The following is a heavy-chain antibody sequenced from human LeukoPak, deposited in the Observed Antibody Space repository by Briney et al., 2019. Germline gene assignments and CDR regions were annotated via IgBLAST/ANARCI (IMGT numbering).Heavy chain of an antibody. J-gene: IGHJ3*02. CDR1: ARTISSQY. D-gene: IGHD3-22*01. Sequence: SEPLSLTCNVSARTISSQYSIWIRQPPGKGLERTGHIYYSVRTYYKPSLKSRVTILVDTSKNQCSLELSSVTAADTDVYYCARVLEDSSGYSRGSPALHAFDIWGEGTMVTVSS. CDR2: IYYSVRT. V-gene: IGHV4-59*11. CDR3: ARVLEDSSGYSRGSPALHAFDI.